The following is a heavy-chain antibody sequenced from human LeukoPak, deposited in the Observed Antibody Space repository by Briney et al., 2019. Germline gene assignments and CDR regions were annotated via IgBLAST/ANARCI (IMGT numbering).Heavy chain of an antibody. V-gene: IGHV1-69*13. Sequence: GASVKVSCKASGGTFSSYAISWVRHAPVQGLEWMGGIIPIFGTANYAQKFQGRVTITADESTSTAYMELSSLRSEDTAVYYCARLPHSSSFYYYGMDVWGQGTTVTVSS. J-gene: IGHJ6*02. CDR3: ARLPHSSSFYYYGMDV. CDR2: IIPIFGTA. CDR1: GGTFSSYA. D-gene: IGHD6-13*01.